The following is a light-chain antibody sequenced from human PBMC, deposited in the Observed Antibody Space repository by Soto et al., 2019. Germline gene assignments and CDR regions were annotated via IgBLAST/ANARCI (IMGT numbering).Light chain of an antibody. J-gene: IGKJ5*01. CDR2: AAS. CDR3: QQSYSAPVT. CDR1: QSLSNS. V-gene: IGKV1-39*01. Sequence: DIQVTQSPSSLSASVGDRVPITCRASQSLSNSLNWYHQRPGKAPKLLIYAASSLQSGVPSRFSGSGSGTDFTLTITSLQPEDFATYYCQQSYSAPVTCGQGTRLEIK.